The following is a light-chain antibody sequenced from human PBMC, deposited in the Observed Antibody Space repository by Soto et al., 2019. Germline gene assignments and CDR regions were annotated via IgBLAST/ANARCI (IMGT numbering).Light chain of an antibody. CDR2: KAS. Sequence: DIQMTQSPSTLSASVGDRVTITCRASQRISNWLAWYQQKPGKAPKLLIYKASTLESGVPSRFSGSASGTKFTLTISSLQPDDFATYYCQQYNSYMWAFGQGTKVEIK. J-gene: IGKJ1*01. CDR3: QQYNSYMWA. V-gene: IGKV1-5*03. CDR1: QRISNW.